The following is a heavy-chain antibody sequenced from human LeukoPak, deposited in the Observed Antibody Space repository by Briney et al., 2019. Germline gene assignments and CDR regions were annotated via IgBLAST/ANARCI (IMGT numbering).Heavy chain of an antibody. CDR1: GYTFTGYY. V-gene: IGHV1-2*02. CDR3: ATIIGYSSRQFDY. J-gene: IGHJ4*02. Sequence: ASVKVSCKASGYTFTGYYMHWVRQAPGQGLEWMGWINPNSGGTNYAQKCQGRVTMTSDTSISTAYMELSRLRSDDTAVYYCATIIGYSSRQFDYWGQGTLVTVSS. CDR2: INPNSGGT. D-gene: IGHD6-13*01.